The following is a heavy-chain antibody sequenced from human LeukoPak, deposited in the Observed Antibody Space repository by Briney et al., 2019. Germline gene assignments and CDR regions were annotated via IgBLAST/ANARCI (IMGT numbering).Heavy chain of an antibody. CDR2: IRFDGSNK. V-gene: IGHV3-30*02. J-gene: IGHJ4*02. D-gene: IGHD5-24*01. CDR3: AKDLWGDGNNPFDQ. CDR1: GFTFSSYG. Sequence: GGSLRLSCAASGFTFSSYGMHWVRQAPGKGLEWVTFIRFDGSNKYYADSVKGRFTISRDNSKNTLYVQMNSLRAEDTAVYYCAKDLWGDGNNPFDQWGQGTLVTVSS.